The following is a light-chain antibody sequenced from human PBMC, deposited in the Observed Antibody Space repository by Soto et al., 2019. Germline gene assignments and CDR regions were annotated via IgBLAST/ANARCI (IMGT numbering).Light chain of an antibody. CDR3: GSYTRSNSVI. Sequence: QPASVSGSPGQSIAISCTGTSSDIGAYAYVSWYQQHPGKIPKLIVFDVNYRPSGVSSRFSGSKSGNTASLTISGLQAEDEADYYCGSYTRSNSVIFGGGTKVTVL. V-gene: IGLV2-14*03. J-gene: IGLJ2*01. CDR1: SSDIGAYAY. CDR2: DVN.